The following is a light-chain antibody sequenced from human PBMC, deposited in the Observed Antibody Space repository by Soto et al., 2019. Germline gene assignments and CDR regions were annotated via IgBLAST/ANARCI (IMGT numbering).Light chain of an antibody. V-gene: IGKV3-15*01. Sequence: EVMMPQSPATLSMSPGERATLSCRASHNIDSNLAWYQQKPGQPPRLLIYGASTRATGIPARFSGSASGTEFTLTVNSLQSEDFAIYYCQQYSSWPLTFGGGTKVELK. CDR1: HNIDSN. CDR3: QQYSSWPLT. J-gene: IGKJ4*01. CDR2: GAS.